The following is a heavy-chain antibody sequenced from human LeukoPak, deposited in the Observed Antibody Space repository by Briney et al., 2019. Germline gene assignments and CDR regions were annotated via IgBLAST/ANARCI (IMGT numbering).Heavy chain of an antibody. V-gene: IGHV4-4*07. J-gene: IGHJ3*02. Sequence: PSQTLSLTCSVSGGSISSYYWSWLRQPAGKGLEWIGRIHTKGGTEYNPSLKSRVTMSVDTSKNQFSLKLISVTAADTAVYFCARDDNSGYSDDAFDIWGQGTLVTVSS. CDR1: GGSISSYY. CDR3: ARDDNSGYSDDAFDI. CDR2: IHTKGGT. D-gene: IGHD5-12*01.